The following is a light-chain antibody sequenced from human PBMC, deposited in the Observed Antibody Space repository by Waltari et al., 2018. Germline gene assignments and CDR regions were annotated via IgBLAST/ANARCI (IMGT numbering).Light chain of an antibody. CDR2: DAS. Sequence: EIVLTQSPATLSLSPGERATLSCRASQSVTSYLGWYQQKPGQPPRLLIYDASNRATGIPGRFSGSGSGTDFTLTISSLEPEDFAVYYCQQKFTFGPGTKVDIK. J-gene: IGKJ3*01. V-gene: IGKV3-11*01. CDR3: QQKFT. CDR1: QSVTSY.